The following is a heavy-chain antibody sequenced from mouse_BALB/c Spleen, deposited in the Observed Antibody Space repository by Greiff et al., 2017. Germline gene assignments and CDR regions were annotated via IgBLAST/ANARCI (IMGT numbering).Heavy chain of an antibody. D-gene: IGHD2-1*01. CDR1: GYSITSDYA. Sequence: EVKLMESGPGLVKPSQSLSLTCTVTGYSITSDYAWNWIRQFPGNKLEWMGYISYSGSTSYNPSLKSRISITRDTSKNQFFLQLNSVTTEDTATYYCARWGNSFAYWGQGTLVTVSA. CDR2: ISYSGST. V-gene: IGHV3-2*02. CDR3: ARWGNSFAY. J-gene: IGHJ3*01.